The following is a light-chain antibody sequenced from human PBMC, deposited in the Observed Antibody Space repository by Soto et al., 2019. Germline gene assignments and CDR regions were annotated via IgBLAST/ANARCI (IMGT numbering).Light chain of an antibody. CDR1: QNLGQW. CDR2: DGS. J-gene: IGKJ5*01. V-gene: IGKV1-5*01. Sequence: DIQMTQSPSSLSASIGDRVAITCRASQNLGQWLAWYQQKPDKAPRLLIYDGSNLESGVPSRFSGSGSGSEFTLTITGLQPDDSATYYCQQYNTFSRTFGQGTRLEIK. CDR3: QQYNTFSRT.